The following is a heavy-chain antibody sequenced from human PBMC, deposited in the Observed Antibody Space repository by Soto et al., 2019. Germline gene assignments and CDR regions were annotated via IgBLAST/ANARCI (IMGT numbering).Heavy chain of an antibody. CDR1: GGTVSAYT. CDR2: IISILDIP. D-gene: IGHD6-6*01. CDR3: ARENGTSSLDY. V-gene: IGHV1-69*02. J-gene: IGHJ4*02. Sequence: QVQLVQSGAEVKKPGSSVKVSCEASGGTVSAYTINWVRQAPGQGLEWMGRIISILDIPNYAQKFQGRLTIIADTSTSTTYMELRNLRSEDTATYYCARENGTSSLDYWGQGTLFTVSS.